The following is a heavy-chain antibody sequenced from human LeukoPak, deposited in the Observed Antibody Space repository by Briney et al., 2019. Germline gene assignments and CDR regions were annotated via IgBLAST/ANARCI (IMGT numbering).Heavy chain of an antibody. CDR3: ARRAGHCSSTSCYEIDWEYYFDY. V-gene: IGHV4-4*02. J-gene: IGHJ4*02. CDR2: IYHSGST. D-gene: IGHD2-2*01. CDR1: GVSISSSSW. Sequence: SGTLSLTCAVSGVSISSSSWWSWVRQPPGKGLECIGEIYHSGSTNYNPSLKSRVTISVDTSKNQFSLKLSSVTAADTAVYYCARRAGHCSSTSCYEIDWEYYFDYWGQGTLVTVSS.